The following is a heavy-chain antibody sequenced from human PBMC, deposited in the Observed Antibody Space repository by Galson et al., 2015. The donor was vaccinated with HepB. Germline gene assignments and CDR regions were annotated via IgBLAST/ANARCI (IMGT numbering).Heavy chain of an antibody. CDR1: GYTFTGYY. J-gene: IGHJ4*02. D-gene: IGHD2-15*01. V-gene: IGHV1-2*06. CDR2: INPNSGGT. Sequence: SVKVSCKASGYTFTGYYMHWVRQAPGQGLEWMGRINPNSGGTNYAQKFQGRVTMTRDTSISTAYMELSRLRSDDTAVYYCARETVGYCSGGSCYSFHFDYWGQGTLVTVSS. CDR3: ARETVGYCSGGSCYSFHFDY.